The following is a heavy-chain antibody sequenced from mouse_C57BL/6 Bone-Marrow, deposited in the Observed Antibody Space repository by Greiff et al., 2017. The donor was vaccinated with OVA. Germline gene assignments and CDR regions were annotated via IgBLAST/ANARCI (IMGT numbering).Heavy chain of an antibody. CDR3: ARRDYYGSSPWFAY. CDR2: INPGSGGT. CDR1: GYAFTNYL. D-gene: IGHD1-1*01. J-gene: IGHJ3*01. Sequence: SGAELVRPGTSVKVSCKASGYAFTNYLIEWVKQRPGQGLEWIGVINPGSGGTNYNEKFKGKATLTADKSSSTAYMQLSSLTSEDSAVYFCARRDYYGSSPWFAYWGQGTLVTVSA. V-gene: IGHV1-54*01.